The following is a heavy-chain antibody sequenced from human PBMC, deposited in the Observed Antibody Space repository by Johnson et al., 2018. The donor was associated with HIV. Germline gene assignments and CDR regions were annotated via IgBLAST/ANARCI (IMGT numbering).Heavy chain of an antibody. V-gene: IGHV3-23*01. D-gene: IGHD6-13*01. CDR2: ISGSGEST. Sequence: VQLLESGGGLVQPGGSLRLSCAASGFTFNIFAMSWVRQAPGKGLEWVSGISGSGESTYYADSVKGRFTIYRDNSKNTLYLQMKSLRAEDTAVYYCAKPGGSSWYFDAFDIWGQGTMVTVSS. CDR3: AKPGGSSWYFDAFDI. CDR1: GFTFNIFA. J-gene: IGHJ3*02.